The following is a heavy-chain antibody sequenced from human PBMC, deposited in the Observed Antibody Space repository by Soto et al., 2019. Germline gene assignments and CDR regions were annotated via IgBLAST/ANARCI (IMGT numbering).Heavy chain of an antibody. CDR2: IIPSLGTA. CDR1: GGTFSSYA. V-gene: IGHV1-69*06. D-gene: IGHD4-17*01. Sequence: QVQLVQSGAEVKKPGSSVKVSCKASGGTFSSYAISWVRQAPGQGLEWMGGIIPSLGTANYAQKVQGRVTITADKSTSKAYMELSSLRSEDTAVYYCARDERDDYGDGIWFDPWGQGTLVTVSS. CDR3: ARDERDDYGDGIWFDP. J-gene: IGHJ5*02.